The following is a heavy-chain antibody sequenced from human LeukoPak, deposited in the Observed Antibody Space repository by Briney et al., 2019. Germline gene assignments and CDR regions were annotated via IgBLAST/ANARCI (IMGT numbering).Heavy chain of an antibody. Sequence: GGSLRLSCAASGFTVSSNYMSWVRQAPGKGLEWVSVISGSGGSTYYADSVKGRFTISRDNSKNTLYLQMNSLRAEDTAVYYCAKGMWITFGGVIVPYFDYWGQGTLVTVSS. V-gene: IGHV3-23*01. CDR2: ISGSGGST. J-gene: IGHJ4*02. D-gene: IGHD3-16*02. CDR3: AKGMWITFGGVIVPYFDY. CDR1: GFTVSSNY.